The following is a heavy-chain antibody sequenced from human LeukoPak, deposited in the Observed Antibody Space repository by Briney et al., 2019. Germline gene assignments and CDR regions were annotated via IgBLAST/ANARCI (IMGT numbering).Heavy chain of an antibody. D-gene: IGHD1-26*01. CDR1: AGSLSSSSYY. Sequence: PPETLSPTCTVSAGSLSSSSYYWGWIRQPPGTGLEWIGRIYYSGSTYYNPSLKSRVTISVDTSKNQSSLKLSSVAAADTAVYYCARQSSSGSYWGQGTLVTVSS. CDR3: ARQSSSGSY. J-gene: IGHJ4*02. V-gene: IGHV4-39*01. CDR2: IYYSGST.